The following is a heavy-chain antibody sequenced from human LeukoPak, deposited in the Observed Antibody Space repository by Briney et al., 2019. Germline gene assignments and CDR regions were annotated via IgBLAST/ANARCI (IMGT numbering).Heavy chain of an antibody. J-gene: IGHJ4*02. V-gene: IGHV3-23*01. Sequence: GSLRLSCVGSGFTFRSHAMSWVRQAPEKGLEFVSGIYENGGTTYYADSVKGRFSISRDNSKNTLYLQMDSLRGEDTAVYYCAKDFRIGYSAHFDYWGQGALVAVSS. D-gene: IGHD2-21*01. CDR2: IYENGGTT. CDR3: AKDFRIGYSAHFDY. CDR1: GFTFRSHA.